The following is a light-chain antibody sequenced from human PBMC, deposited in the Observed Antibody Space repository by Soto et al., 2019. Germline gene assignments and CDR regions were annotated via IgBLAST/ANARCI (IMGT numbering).Light chain of an antibody. CDR3: QQRSNWIT. V-gene: IGKV3-11*01. J-gene: IGKJ5*01. Sequence: EIVFTQSPATLSLSPGERGTLSFRASQSVSSYLAWYQQKPGQAPRLLIYDASNRATGIPARFSGSGSGTDFTLTISSLEPEDFAVYYCQQRSNWITFGQGTRLEIK. CDR1: QSVSSY. CDR2: DAS.